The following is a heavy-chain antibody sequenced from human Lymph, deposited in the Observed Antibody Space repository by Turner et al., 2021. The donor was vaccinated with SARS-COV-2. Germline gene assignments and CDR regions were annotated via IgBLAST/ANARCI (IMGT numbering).Heavy chain of an antibody. CDR3: ATKYCSGGRCSYFDY. Sequence: QVQLQESGPGLVKPSGTLSLTCAVAGGSISSSHWWSWVRQPPGKGLEWIGESYHSGSTNYNPSLKSRVTISVDKSKNQFSLKLSSVTAADTAVYYCATKYCSGGRCSYFDYWGQGTLVTVSS. CDR2: SYHSGST. CDR1: GGSISSSHW. V-gene: IGHV4-4*02. J-gene: IGHJ4*02. D-gene: IGHD2-15*01.